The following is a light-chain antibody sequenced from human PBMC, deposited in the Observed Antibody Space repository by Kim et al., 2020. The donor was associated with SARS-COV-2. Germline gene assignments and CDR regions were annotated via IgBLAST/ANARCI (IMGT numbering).Light chain of an antibody. J-gene: IGKJ3*01. CDR3: QQLKTYPLT. V-gene: IGKV1-9*01. CDR2: AAS. CDR1: QGISSY. Sequence: DIQLTQSPSFLSASAGDRVTITCRASQGISSYLAWYQQKPGKAPKLLIYAASTLQSGVPSRFSGSGSGTEFTLTISSLQPEDFAAYYCQQLKTYPLTFGPGTKVDIK.